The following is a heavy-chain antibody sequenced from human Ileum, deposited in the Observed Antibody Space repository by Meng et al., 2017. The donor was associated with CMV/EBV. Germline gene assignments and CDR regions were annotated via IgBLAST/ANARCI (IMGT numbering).Heavy chain of an antibody. Sequence: QGQLGQWGEGLLEPSETLSLTFALYDGSFSGYYWSWIRQSPGKGLEWIGEINHSGSTNYNPSLKSRVTISLDTSNNQVSLKLSSVTAADTALYYCARCPRDDDTGYWFFDCWGQGSLVTVSS. CDR1: DGSFSGYY. V-gene: IGHV4-34*02. CDR3: ARCPRDDDTGYWFFDC. D-gene: IGHD3-9*01. CDR2: INHSGST. J-gene: IGHJ4*02.